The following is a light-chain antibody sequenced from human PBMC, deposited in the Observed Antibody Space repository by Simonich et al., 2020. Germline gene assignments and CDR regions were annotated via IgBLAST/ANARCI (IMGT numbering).Light chain of an antibody. CDR2: EGS. CDR1: SSDVGSYNL. Sequence: QSARTQPASVYGSPGQSITISCTGTSSDVGSYNLVSWYQQHPGKAPKLMIYEGSKRPSGVSNRFSGSKSGNTASLTISGLQAEDEADYYCCSYAGSSTVVFGGGTKLTVL. CDR3: CSYAGSSTVV. V-gene: IGLV2-23*01. J-gene: IGLJ2*01.